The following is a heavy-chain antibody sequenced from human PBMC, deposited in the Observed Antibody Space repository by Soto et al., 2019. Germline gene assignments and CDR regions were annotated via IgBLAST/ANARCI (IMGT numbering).Heavy chain of an antibody. D-gene: IGHD3-9*01. Sequence: EVQLVGSGGNLVQPGGSLRLSCAASGFTFTSYWMHWVRQAPGMGLVWVARINTEGSSTSYADAVKGRFTISRDNAKNTLYLQMDSLRAEDTAVYYCARKDILTGLDYWGQGTLVSVSS. CDR3: ARKDILTGLDY. CDR2: INTEGSST. CDR1: GFTFTSYW. J-gene: IGHJ4*02. V-gene: IGHV3-74*01.